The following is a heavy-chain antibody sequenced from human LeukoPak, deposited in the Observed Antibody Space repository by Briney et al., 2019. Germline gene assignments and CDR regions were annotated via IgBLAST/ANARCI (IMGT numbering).Heavy chain of an antibody. Sequence: PGGSLRLSCEASGFTFSNYAMSWVRQAPNKGQEWVSVVSGSSHKIRYADSVKGRFTISRDNFENTLYLQMNNLRAEDTALYYCAGRPTGYSSGYIFWGQGALVTVSS. J-gene: IGHJ1*01. CDR2: VSGSSHKI. CDR3: AGRPTGYSSGYIF. V-gene: IGHV3-23*01. CDR1: GFTFSNYA. D-gene: IGHD5-18*01.